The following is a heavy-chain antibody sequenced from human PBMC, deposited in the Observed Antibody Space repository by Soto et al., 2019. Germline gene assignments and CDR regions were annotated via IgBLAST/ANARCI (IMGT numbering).Heavy chain of an antibody. Sequence: SETLSLTCAVYDESFSNYYWSWSWVRQPPGTGLEWIGEINNSGSTNYNPSLKSRVNISVDKSKKQFSLNLSSVTVADTAVYYCARHGYCSGGSCYGAFDIWGQGTMVT. D-gene: IGHD2-15*01. CDR3: ARHGYCSGGSCYGAFDI. CDR1: DESFSNYY. CDR2: INNSGST. J-gene: IGHJ3*02. V-gene: IGHV4-34*01.